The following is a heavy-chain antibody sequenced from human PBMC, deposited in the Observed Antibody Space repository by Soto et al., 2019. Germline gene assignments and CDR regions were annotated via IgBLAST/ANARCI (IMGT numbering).Heavy chain of an antibody. CDR2: ISSSSSYI. V-gene: IGHV3-21*01. J-gene: IGHJ4*02. CDR3: ARDRVGYCSGGSCYSSY. CDR1: GFIFSSYS. D-gene: IGHD2-15*01. Sequence: GGSLRLSWAASGFIFSSYSMNLVRQAPGKGLEWVSSISSSSSYIYYADSVKGRFTISRDNAKNSLYLQMNSLRAEDTAVYYCARDRVGYCSGGSCYSSYWGQGTLVTVSS.